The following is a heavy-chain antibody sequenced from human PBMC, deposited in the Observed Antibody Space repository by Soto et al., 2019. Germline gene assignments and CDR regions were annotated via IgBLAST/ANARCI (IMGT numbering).Heavy chain of an antibody. D-gene: IGHD6-19*01. Sequence: ASVKVSCKASGYTFTSYGISWVRQAPGQGLEWMGWISAYNGNTNYAQKLQGRVTMTTDTSTSTAYMELRSLRSDDTAVYYCARDSIAVAGYSWFDPWGQGTLVTVSS. V-gene: IGHV1-18*01. CDR2: ISAYNGNT. CDR1: GYTFTSYG. J-gene: IGHJ5*02. CDR3: ARDSIAVAGYSWFDP.